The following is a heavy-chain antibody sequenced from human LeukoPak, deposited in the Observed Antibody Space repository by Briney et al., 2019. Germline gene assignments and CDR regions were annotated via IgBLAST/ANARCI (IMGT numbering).Heavy chain of an antibody. Sequence: PSETLSLTCAVYGGSFSGYYWSWIRQPPGKGLEWIGEINHSGSTNYNPSLKSRVTISVDTSKNQFSLKLSSVTAADTAVYYCARRGQPPYWYFDLWGRGTLVTVSS. CDR2: INHSGST. J-gene: IGHJ2*01. CDR1: GGSFSGYY. D-gene: IGHD1-14*01. CDR3: ARRGQPPYWYFDL. V-gene: IGHV4-34*01.